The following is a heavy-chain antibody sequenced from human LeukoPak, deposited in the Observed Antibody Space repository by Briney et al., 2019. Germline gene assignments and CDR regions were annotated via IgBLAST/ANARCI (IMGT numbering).Heavy chain of an antibody. Sequence: GGSLRLSCAASGFTFSSYSMNWVRQAPGKGLEWVSAIGGSGGSTYYADSVKGRFTISRDNSKNTLYLQMNSLRAEDTAVYCCAKAKVSSSSGGIRYWGQGTLVTVSS. CDR3: AKAKVSSSSGGIRY. CDR2: IGGSGGST. V-gene: IGHV3-23*01. CDR1: GFTFSSYS. D-gene: IGHD6-6*01. J-gene: IGHJ4*02.